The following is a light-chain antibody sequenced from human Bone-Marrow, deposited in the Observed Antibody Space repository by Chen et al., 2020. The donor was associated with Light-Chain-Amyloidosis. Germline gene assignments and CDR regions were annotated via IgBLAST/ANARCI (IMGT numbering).Light chain of an antibody. Sequence: SYELTLPPSVSVAPGQTARTTSAGDDLPKKYAYWYQQKPGQAPLLVIHRDTERPSGISERFSGSSSGTTATLTISGVQAEDEADYHCQSADSSGTYEVIFGGGTKLTVL. CDR2: RDT. CDR1: DLPKKY. CDR3: QSADSSGTYEVI. J-gene: IGLJ2*01. V-gene: IGLV3-25*03.